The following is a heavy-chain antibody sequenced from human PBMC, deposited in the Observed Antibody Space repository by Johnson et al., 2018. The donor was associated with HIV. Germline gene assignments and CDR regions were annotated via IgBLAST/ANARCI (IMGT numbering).Heavy chain of an antibody. V-gene: IGHV3-30-3*01. J-gene: IGHJ3*02. CDR1: GFTFSTYT. CDR2: ISYDGNNK. D-gene: IGHD6-6*01. CDR3: ARPLQPYTSSSQGTFDI. Sequence: QVQLVESGGGLVQPGRSLRLSCAASGFTFSTYTIHWVRQAPGKGLEWVAAISYDGNNKNYADSVKGQFTISRENSKNTLYLQMSSLRAEDTAVYYCARPLQPYTSSSQGTFDIWGQGTMVTVSS.